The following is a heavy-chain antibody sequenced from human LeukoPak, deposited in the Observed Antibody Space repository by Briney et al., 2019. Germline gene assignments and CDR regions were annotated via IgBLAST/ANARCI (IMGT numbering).Heavy chain of an antibody. D-gene: IGHD3-3*01. CDR1: GGTFSSYA. J-gene: IGHJ5*02. V-gene: IGHV1-69*05. CDR2: IIPIFGTA. Sequence: ASVKVSCKASGGTFSSYAISWVRQAPGQGLEWIGGIIPIFGTANYAQKFQGRVTITTDESTSTAYMELSSLRSEDTAVYYCARALFSITIFGVVILNWFDPWGQGTLVTVSS. CDR3: ARALFSITIFGVVILNWFDP.